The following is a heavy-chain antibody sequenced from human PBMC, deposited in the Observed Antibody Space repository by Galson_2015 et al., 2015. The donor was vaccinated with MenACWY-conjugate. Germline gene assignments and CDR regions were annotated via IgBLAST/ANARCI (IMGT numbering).Heavy chain of an antibody. CDR1: GFTFSSYA. V-gene: IGHV3-23*01. Sequence: SLRLSCATSGFTFSSYAMSWVRQAPGRGLEWVSAITGSGLNTYYADSVKGRFTISRDSPKSTLYLQMISLRAEDTAVYYCAKFVESFYYFYYMDVWGKGTTVTVSS. CDR2: ITGSGLNT. J-gene: IGHJ6*03. D-gene: IGHD2-21*01. CDR3: AKFVESFYYFYYMDV.